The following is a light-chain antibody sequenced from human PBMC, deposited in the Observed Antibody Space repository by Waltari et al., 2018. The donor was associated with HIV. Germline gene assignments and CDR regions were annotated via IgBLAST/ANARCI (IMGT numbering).Light chain of an antibody. V-gene: IGKV3-11*01. CDR1: QSVGSY. Sequence: EIVLTQSQATLSFSPEERATLSCRSSQSVGSYVAWYQQRPGQAPRLLIYNSSNRATGVLARFSASGSATDYTLTISSREPEDFAVYYCHQRSKGPRTFGAGTKVEIK. CDR2: NSS. CDR3: HQRSKGPRT. J-gene: IGKJ4*02.